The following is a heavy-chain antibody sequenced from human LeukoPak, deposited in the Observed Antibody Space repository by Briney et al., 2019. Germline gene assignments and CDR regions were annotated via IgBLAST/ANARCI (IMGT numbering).Heavy chain of an antibody. V-gene: IGHV4-39*07. D-gene: IGHD3-22*01. J-gene: IGHJ4*02. CDR2: IYYRGIT. CDR1: GGSISSSSYY. CDR3: ARVVYDSSTYPKSYFDF. Sequence: SSETLSLTCTVSGGSISSSSYYWGWIRQPPVKGLEWIGSIYYRGITYYNPSLKSRVTISVDTSKNQFSLKLSSVTAADTAVYYCARVVYDSSTYPKSYFDFWGQGTLVTVSS.